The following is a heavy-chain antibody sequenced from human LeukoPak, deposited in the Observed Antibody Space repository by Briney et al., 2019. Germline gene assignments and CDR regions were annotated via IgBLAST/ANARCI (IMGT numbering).Heavy chain of an antibody. D-gene: IGHD1-26*01. Sequence: GGSLRLSCAASGFTFSTYSMNWVRQAPGKGLEWMSYITGSSSTIYYADSLKGRLTISRDNAKNSLYLQMNSLTDEDTAVYYCARGGSSGFDIWGRGTMVTVSS. CDR2: ITGSSSTI. CDR3: ARGGSSGFDI. CDR1: GFTFSTYS. V-gene: IGHV3-48*02. J-gene: IGHJ3*02.